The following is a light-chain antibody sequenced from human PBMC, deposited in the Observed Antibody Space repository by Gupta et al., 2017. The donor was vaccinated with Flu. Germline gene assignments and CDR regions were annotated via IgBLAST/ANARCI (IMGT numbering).Light chain of an antibody. CDR2: FNN. V-gene: IGLV1-44*01. CDR3: AAWDDSLNGSYV. CDR1: SSNIGSHT. J-gene: IGLJ1*01. Sequence: QSVLPQPPSASGTPGQRVTISCSGSSSNIGSHTVKWYQQLPGTAPKLLIYFNNRRPSGVPDRFSGSKSGTSASLAISGLQSEDEADYYCAAWDDSLNGSYVFGTGTKVTVL.